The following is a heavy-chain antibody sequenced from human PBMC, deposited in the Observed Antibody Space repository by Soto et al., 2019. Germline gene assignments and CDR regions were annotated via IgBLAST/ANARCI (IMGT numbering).Heavy chain of an antibody. V-gene: IGHV3-21*01. CDR3: ARDDQSGLWFGELLRHYYFDY. CDR2: ISSSSSYI. CDR1: GFTFSSYS. D-gene: IGHD3-10*01. J-gene: IGHJ4*02. Sequence: GGSLRLSCAASGFTFSSYSMNWVRQAPGKGLEWVSSISSSSSYIYYTDSVKGRFTISRDNAKNSLYLQMNSLRAEDTAVYYCARDDQSGLWFGELLRHYYFDYWGQGTLVTVSS.